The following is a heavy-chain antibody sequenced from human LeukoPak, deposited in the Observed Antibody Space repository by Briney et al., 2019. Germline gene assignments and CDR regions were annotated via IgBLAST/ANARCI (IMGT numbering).Heavy chain of an antibody. J-gene: IGHJ4*02. CDR3: ASYTPLRIAADPNFDY. V-gene: IGHV1-2*02. D-gene: IGHD6-13*01. Sequence: ASVKVSCKASGYTFTGYYMHWVRQAPGQGLEWMGWINPNSGGTNYAQKFQGRVIMTRDTSISTAYMELSRLRSDDTAVYYCASYTPLRIAADPNFDYWGQGTLVTVSS. CDR1: GYTFTGYY. CDR2: INPNSGGT.